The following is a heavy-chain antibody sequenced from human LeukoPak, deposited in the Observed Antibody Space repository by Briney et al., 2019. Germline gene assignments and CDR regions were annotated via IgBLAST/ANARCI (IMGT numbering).Heavy chain of an antibody. V-gene: IGHV4-39*02. J-gene: IGHJ6*03. D-gene: IGHD3-10*01. CDR1: GGSISSSSYY. Sequence: SETLSLTCTVSGGSISSSSYYWGWIRQPPGKRLEWIGSIYYSGSTYYNPSLKSRVTISVDTSKNQFSLKLSSVTAADTAVYYCAREDSGSYYNYYYFYMDVWGKGTTVTISS. CDR3: AREDSGSYYNYYYFYMDV. CDR2: IYYSGST.